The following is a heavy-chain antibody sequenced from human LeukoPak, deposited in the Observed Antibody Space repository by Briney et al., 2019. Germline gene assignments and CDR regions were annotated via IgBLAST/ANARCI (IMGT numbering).Heavy chain of an antibody. Sequence: GGSLRLSCAASGFTFSSYAMSWVRQAPGKGLEWVSAISGSGGSTYYADSAKGRFTISRDNSKNTLYLQMNSLRAEDTAVYYCAKDPSVLRFLEWLGDYWGQGTLVTVSS. V-gene: IGHV3-23*01. D-gene: IGHD3-3*01. J-gene: IGHJ4*02. CDR2: ISGSGGST. CDR3: AKDPSVLRFLEWLGDY. CDR1: GFTFSSYA.